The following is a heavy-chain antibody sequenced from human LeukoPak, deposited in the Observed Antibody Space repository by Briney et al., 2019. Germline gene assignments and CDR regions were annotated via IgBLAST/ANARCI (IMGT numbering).Heavy chain of an antibody. Sequence: GGSLRLSCAASGFAFSNYPMHWVRQAPGKGLDWVALISYDVDNKYYADSVKGRFTISRDNSKTPLYLQINSLRAEDTAVYYCARAWGYDSFDIWGQGTMVTVSS. J-gene: IGHJ3*02. V-gene: IGHV3-30-3*01. CDR3: ARAWGYDSFDI. CDR2: ISYDVDNK. D-gene: IGHD7-27*01. CDR1: GFAFSNYP.